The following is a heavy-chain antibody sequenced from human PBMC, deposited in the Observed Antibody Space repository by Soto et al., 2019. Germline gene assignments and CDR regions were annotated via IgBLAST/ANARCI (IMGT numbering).Heavy chain of an antibody. Sequence: ASVKVSCKASGGTFSSYTISWVRRAPGQGLEWMGRIIPILGIANYAQKFQGRVTITADKSTSTAYMELSSLRSEDTAVYYCAREIRLEGTTMIAGAFHTGGYYYYGMDVWGQGTTVTVSS. CDR2: IIPILGIA. CDR1: GGTFSSYT. V-gene: IGHV1-69*04. J-gene: IGHJ6*02. D-gene: IGHD3-22*01. CDR3: AREIRLEGTTMIAGAFHTGGYYYYGMDV.